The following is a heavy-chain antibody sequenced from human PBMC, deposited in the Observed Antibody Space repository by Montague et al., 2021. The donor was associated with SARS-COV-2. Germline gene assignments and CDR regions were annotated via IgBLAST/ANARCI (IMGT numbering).Heavy chain of an antibody. CDR2: CFRSEWYS. D-gene: IGHD6-19*01. CDR3: VRYSGWFYFDF. J-gene: IGHJ4*02. Sequence: CFRSEWYSDYAPSVRGRLTVNPDASKNEFSLELNYVTPEDTAVYYCVRYSGWFYFDFWGQGTLVTVSS. V-gene: IGHV6-1*01.